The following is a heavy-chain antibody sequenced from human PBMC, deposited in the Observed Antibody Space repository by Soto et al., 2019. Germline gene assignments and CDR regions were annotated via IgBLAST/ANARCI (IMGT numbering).Heavy chain of an antibody. V-gene: IGHV3-48*01. CDR3: ARHPERIAEIGWFEP. J-gene: IGHJ5*02. Sequence: EVQLVESGGGLVQPGGSLRLSCAASGFTFSSYSMNWVRQAPGKGLEWVSYISSSSSTIYYADSVKGRFTISRDNAKNSLYLQMNSLSAEDTAVYYCARHPERIAEIGWFEPWGQGTLVTVSS. CDR1: GFTFSSYS. CDR2: ISSSSSTI. D-gene: IGHD6-13*01.